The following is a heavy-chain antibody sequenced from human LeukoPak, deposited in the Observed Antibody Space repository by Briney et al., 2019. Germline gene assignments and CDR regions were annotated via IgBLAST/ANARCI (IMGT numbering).Heavy chain of an antibody. D-gene: IGHD3-22*01. CDR2: IYGSGIT. Sequence: SETLSLTCTVSGVSIISNDWSWIRQSPGTGLEWIGRIYGSGITDYNPSLKSRVTMSLDTSRKQFSLRLTSVTAADTAVYYCARLKFYDSTGYSPGYYMDVWGKGTTVSVFS. J-gene: IGHJ6*03. CDR1: GVSIISND. V-gene: IGHV4-4*07. CDR3: ARLKFYDSTGYSPGYYMDV.